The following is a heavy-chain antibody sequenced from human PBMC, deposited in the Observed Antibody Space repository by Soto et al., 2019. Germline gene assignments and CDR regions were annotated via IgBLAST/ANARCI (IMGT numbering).Heavy chain of an antibody. CDR3: ARANYDSSGFFDY. V-gene: IGHV3-33*01. Sequence: QVQLVESGGGVVQPGRSLRLSCAASGFTFSNYGMHWVRQAPGKGLEWVAVIWYDGSNKYYADSVKGRFAICRDNSKNTMYRQMNSLRAEDTAVYYCARANYDSSGFFDYWGQGTLVTVSS. CDR2: IWYDGSNK. CDR1: GFTFSNYG. J-gene: IGHJ4*02. D-gene: IGHD3-22*01.